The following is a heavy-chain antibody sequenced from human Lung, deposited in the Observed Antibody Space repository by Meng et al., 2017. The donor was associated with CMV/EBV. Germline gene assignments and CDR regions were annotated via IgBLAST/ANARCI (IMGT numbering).Heavy chain of an antibody. D-gene: IGHD2-21*01. CDR3: ARDVAVIATPRYAFDI. J-gene: IGHJ3*02. CDR1: GDSITNSGYY. Sequence: LXCTVSGDSITNSGYYWGWLRQAPGKGLEWIGSFYFGGTTFDNLSLKSRVAMSVDTSNNQFSLKLTSVTAADTAVYYCARDVAVIATPRYAFDIWXQGTXVTVSS. CDR2: FYFGGTT. V-gene: IGHV4-39*07.